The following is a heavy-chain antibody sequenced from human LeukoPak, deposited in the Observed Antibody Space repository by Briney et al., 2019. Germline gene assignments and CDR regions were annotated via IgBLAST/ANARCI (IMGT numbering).Heavy chain of an antibody. D-gene: IGHD3-16*01. J-gene: IGHJ4*02. Sequence: GASVKVSCKASGDTFAYRYLHWVRQVPGQALEWMGWITPFNGNTNYAQKFQDRVTITGDRSMTTAYMELNSLRSEDSAMYYCATQDAVSNDYNQPVHYWGQGTLVTVSS. CDR2: ITPFNGNT. CDR1: GDTFAYRY. CDR3: ATQDAVSNDYNQPVHY. V-gene: IGHV1-45*02.